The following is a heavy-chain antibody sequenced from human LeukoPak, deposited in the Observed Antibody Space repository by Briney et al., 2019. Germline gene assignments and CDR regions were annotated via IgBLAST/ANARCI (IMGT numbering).Heavy chain of an antibody. V-gene: IGHV4-4*02. CDR2: IYHSGST. D-gene: IGHD3-3*01. J-gene: IGHJ4*02. Sequence: SGTLSLTCAVSGGSISSSNWWSWVRQPPGKGLEWIGEIYHSGSTSYNPSLKSRVTISIDTSKKQFSLKLNSVTAADTAIYFCARGGTTLGVVFDYWGQGILVTVSS. CDR1: GGSISSSNW. CDR3: ARGGTTLGVVFDY.